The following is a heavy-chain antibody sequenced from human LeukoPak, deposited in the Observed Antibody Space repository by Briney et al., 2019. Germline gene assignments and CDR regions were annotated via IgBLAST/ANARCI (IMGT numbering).Heavy chain of an antibody. V-gene: IGHV4-4*07. CDR3: ASLYGSGSNSGPFDI. J-gene: IGHJ3*02. Sequence: SETLSLTCTVSGGSISSYYWSWIRQPAGKGLEWIGRIYTSGSTNYNPSLKSRVTMSVDTSKNQFSLKLSSVTAADTAVYYCASLYGSGSNSGPFDIWGQGTMVTVSS. CDR2: IYTSGST. CDR1: GGSISSYY. D-gene: IGHD3-10*01.